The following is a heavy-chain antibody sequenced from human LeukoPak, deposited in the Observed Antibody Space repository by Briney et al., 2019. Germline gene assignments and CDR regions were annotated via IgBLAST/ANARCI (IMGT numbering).Heavy chain of an antibody. D-gene: IGHD4-11*01. CDR1: GFTFSTYW. CDR3: ARAYLFSNSVGWFAP. Sequence: GGSLRLSCAASGFTFSTYWMYWVRQGPGKGLVCVARINRDGSTTTYADSVKGRFTISRDNAKNTLYLQMNSLRAEDTAVYYCARAYLFSNSVGWFAPWGQGTQVTVSS. V-gene: IGHV3-74*01. J-gene: IGHJ5*02. CDR2: INRDGSTT.